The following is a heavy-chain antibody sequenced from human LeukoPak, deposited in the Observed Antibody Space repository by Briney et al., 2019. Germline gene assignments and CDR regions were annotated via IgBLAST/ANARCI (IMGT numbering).Heavy chain of an antibody. CDR3: ARVHPGYKSAFLRAFDM. J-gene: IGHJ3*02. CDR1: GYTFTSLD. CDR2: MNPKNGNT. V-gene: IGHV1-8*03. Sequence: ASVKVSCKASGYTFTSLDISWVRQANGQGLEWLGRMNPKNGNTGYAQKFRGRVTITRDTSESIAYMELSGLRSDDTAVYYCARVHPGYKSAFLRAFDMWGQGTMVIVSS. D-gene: IGHD1-14*01.